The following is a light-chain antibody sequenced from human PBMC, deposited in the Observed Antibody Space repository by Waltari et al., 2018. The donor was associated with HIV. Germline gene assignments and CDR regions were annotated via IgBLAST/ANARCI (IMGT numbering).Light chain of an antibody. Sequence: HSVLTQPPSVSGALGQRVTISCTGSSSTLGAGYDVHWYQQLPGTAPKLLIYKNNTRPSGVPDRFSGSKSGTSASLAITGLQAEDEADYHCQSYDSSLSGSRVFGGGTKLTVL. CDR1: SSTLGAGYD. V-gene: IGLV1-40*01. CDR3: QSYDSSLSGSRV. CDR2: KNN. J-gene: IGLJ3*02.